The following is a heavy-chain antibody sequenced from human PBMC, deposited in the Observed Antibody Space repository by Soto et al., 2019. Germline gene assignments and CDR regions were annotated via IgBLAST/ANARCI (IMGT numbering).Heavy chain of an antibody. Sequence: HPGGSLRLSCAASGFTFSSYGMHWVRQAPGKGLEWVAVISYDGSNKYYADSVKGRFTISRDNSKNTLYLQMNSLRAEDTAVYYCAKDGGDTAMVNVGFDYWGQGTLVTVSS. D-gene: IGHD5-18*01. J-gene: IGHJ4*02. V-gene: IGHV3-30*18. CDR3: AKDGGDTAMVNVGFDY. CDR2: ISYDGSNK. CDR1: GFTFSSYG.